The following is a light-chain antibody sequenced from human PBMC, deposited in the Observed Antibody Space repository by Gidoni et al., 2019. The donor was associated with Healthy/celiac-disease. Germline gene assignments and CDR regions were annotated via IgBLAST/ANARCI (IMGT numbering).Light chain of an antibody. CDR1: SWHSSYI. CDR2: LEGSGSY. J-gene: IGLJ3*02. V-gene: IGLV4-60*03. CDR3: ETWDSNTRV. Sequence: PVLTPSSSSSSSLGSSVKLTCTLSSWHSSYIIAWHQQQPGKAPRYLMKLEGSGSYNKGSGVPDRFSGSSSGADRYLTISNLQSEDEADYYCETWDSNTRVFGGGTKLTV.